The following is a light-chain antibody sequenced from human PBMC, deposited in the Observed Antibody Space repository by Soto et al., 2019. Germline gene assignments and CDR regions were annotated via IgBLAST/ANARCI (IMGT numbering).Light chain of an antibody. Sequence: AIRITQSPSSFSASTPDRFSISFLASQGISSYLAWYQQKPGKAPKLLIYAASTLQSGVPSRFSGSGSGTDFTLTISCLQSEDFATYYCQQYYSYPRTFGQGTKV. CDR3: QQYYSYPRT. CDR1: QGISSY. J-gene: IGKJ1*01. V-gene: IGKV1-8*01. CDR2: AAS.